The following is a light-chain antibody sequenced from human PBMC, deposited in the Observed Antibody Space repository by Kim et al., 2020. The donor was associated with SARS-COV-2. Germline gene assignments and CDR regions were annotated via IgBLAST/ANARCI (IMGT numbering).Light chain of an antibody. CDR1: ESFSSW. J-gene: IGKJ2*01. Sequence: DIQMTQSPSTLSESVGDRVTITCRASESFSSWLAWYQQKPGKAPNLLIYKASNLESGVPSRFSGSESGTEFTLTISSLQPDDFATYYCQQYYSSPYTFGQGTKLEI. V-gene: IGKV1-5*03. CDR2: KAS. CDR3: QQYYSSPYT.